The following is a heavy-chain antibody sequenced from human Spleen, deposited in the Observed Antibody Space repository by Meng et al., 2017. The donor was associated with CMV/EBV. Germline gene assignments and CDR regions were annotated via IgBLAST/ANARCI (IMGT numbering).Heavy chain of an antibody. CDR3: ARVLDSSRGIDY. Sequence: GGSLRLSCAASEFTFSDYYMTWIRQAPGKGLEWVSYISNTGYTIYYADSVKGRFTISRDNAKNSLYLQMNSLRAEDTAVYYCARVLDSSRGIDYWGQGTLVTVSS. J-gene: IGHJ4*02. CDR2: ISNTGYTI. D-gene: IGHD3-22*01. CDR1: EFTFSDYY. V-gene: IGHV3-11*04.